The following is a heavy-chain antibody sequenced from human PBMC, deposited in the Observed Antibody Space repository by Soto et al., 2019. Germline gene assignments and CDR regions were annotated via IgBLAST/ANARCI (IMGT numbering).Heavy chain of an antibody. D-gene: IGHD2-21*02. CDR1: GFTFSTYA. Sequence: EVQLLESGGGLVQPGGSLRLSCEASGFTFSTYAMSWVRQAPGKGLEWVSTVSGTVDSTYYADSVKGRFTISRDNSKNTLSLQINSLRVEDTAVYYCAKLGTIMTDFDHWGQGTLVTVSS. V-gene: IGHV3-23*01. CDR2: VSGTVDST. J-gene: IGHJ4*02. CDR3: AKLGTIMTDFDH.